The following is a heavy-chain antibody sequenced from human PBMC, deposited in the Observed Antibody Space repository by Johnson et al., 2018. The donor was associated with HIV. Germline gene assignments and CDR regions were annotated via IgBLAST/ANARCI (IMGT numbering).Heavy chain of an antibody. Sequence: VHLVESGGGLVQPGGSLRLSCAASTFTVSSNYMTWVRQAPGKGLEWVSVISSGGSTWYADSVKGRFTISRDNSKNTLYLQMNSLRADDTAVYYCARMTVTSPGFFDIWGQGTMVTVSS. J-gene: IGHJ3*02. CDR1: TFTVSSNY. CDR2: ISSGGST. D-gene: IGHD4-17*01. V-gene: IGHV3-66*02. CDR3: ARMTVTSPGFFDI.